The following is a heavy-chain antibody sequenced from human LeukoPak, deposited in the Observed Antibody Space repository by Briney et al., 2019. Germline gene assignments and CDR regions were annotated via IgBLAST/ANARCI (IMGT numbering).Heavy chain of an antibody. CDR3: ARDFGEYYFDY. D-gene: IGHD3-10*01. CDR1: GFSVSSNY. Sequence: GGSLRLSYAASGFSVSSNYMSWVRQAPGKGLEWVSVIYSGGSTYYADSVKGRFTISRDNSKNTLYLQMNSLRAEDTAVYYCARDFGEYYFDYWGQGTLVTVSS. V-gene: IGHV3-53*01. J-gene: IGHJ4*02. CDR2: IYSGGST.